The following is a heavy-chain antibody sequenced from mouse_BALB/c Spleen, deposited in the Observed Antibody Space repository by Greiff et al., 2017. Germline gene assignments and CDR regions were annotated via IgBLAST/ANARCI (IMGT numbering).Heavy chain of an antibody. V-gene: IGHV1-9*01. J-gene: IGHJ2*01. CDR1: GYTFSSYW. Sequence: QVQLKQSGAELMKPGASVKISCKATGYTFSSYWIEWVKQRPGHGLEWIGEILPGSGSTNYNEKFKGKATFTADTSSNTAYMQLSSLTSEDSAVYYCARNTTVVEGDYFDYWGQGTTLTVSS. CDR3: ARNTTVVEGDYFDY. D-gene: IGHD1-1*01. CDR2: ILPGSGST.